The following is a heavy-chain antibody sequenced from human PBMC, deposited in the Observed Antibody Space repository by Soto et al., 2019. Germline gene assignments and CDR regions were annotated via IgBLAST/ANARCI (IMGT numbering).Heavy chain of an antibody. J-gene: IGHJ4*02. CDR1: GGTTSSYT. V-gene: IGHV1-69*02. D-gene: IGHD1-1*01. CDR3: ALRTGNWNPLAD. Sequence: QVQLVQPGAEVEKPGSSVKVSCKASGGTTSSYTISWVRQSPGQGLEWMGNIVPMINKADYAQKFQGRVTITADKSTRTVYMELTSLKSEDTAGYFCALRTGNWNPLADWGQGTLVTVSS. CDR2: IVPMINKA.